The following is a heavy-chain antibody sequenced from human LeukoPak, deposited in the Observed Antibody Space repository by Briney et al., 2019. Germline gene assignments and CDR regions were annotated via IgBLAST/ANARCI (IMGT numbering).Heavy chain of an antibody. CDR1: GFTFSSYW. V-gene: IGHV3-74*01. D-gene: IGHD2-21*02. Sequence: PGGSLRLSCAASGFTFSSYWMHWVRQAPGKGLVWVSRINSDGSSTSYADSVKGRFTISRDNAKNTLYLQMNSLRAEDTAVYYCARLLFSPYCGGDCYAATSDYWGQGTLVTVSS. J-gene: IGHJ4*02. CDR2: INSDGSST. CDR3: ARLLFSPYCGGDCYAATSDY.